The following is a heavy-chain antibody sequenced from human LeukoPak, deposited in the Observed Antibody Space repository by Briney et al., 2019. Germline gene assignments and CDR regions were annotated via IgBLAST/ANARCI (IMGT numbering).Heavy chain of an antibody. Sequence: ASVKVSCKASGFTFTSSAMQWVRQARGQRLEWIGWIVVGSANTNFAQNFQGRVTITRDMSIGTVYMELSSLRSEDTAVYYCAADDLTRGYWGQGTLVTVSS. J-gene: IGHJ4*02. CDR1: GFTFTSSA. CDR2: IVVGSANT. CDR3: AADDLTRGY. V-gene: IGHV1-58*02.